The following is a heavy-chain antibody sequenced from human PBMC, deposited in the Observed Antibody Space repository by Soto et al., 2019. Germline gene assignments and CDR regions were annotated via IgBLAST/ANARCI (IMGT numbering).Heavy chain of an antibody. D-gene: IGHD3-3*01. J-gene: IGHJ6*02. CDR3: ARAIAAGMTIFEVVAPSEVMDV. CDR1: GGTFSSYA. Sequence: SVKVSCKASGGTFSSYASSWVRQAPGQGLEWMGGIRPIFGTANYAQKFQGRVTITADESTSTAYMELSSLRSEDTAVYYCARAIAAGMTIFEVVAPSEVMDVWGQGTTVTVSS. CDR2: IRPIFGTA. V-gene: IGHV1-69*13.